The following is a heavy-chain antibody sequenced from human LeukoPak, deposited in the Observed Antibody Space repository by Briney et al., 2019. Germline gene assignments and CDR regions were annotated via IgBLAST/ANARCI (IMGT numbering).Heavy chain of an antibody. D-gene: IGHD3-22*01. J-gene: IGHJ4*02. Sequence: SETLSLTCTVSGGSISSSSYYWGWIRQPPGKGLEWIGSIYYSGSTYYNPSLKSRVTISVDTSKNQFSLKLSSVTAADTAVYYCASGTYYYDSSDYYRPPPPDYWGQGTLVTVSS. V-gene: IGHV4-39*07. CDR3: ASGTYYYDSSDYYRPPPPDY. CDR1: GGSISSSSYY. CDR2: IYYSGST.